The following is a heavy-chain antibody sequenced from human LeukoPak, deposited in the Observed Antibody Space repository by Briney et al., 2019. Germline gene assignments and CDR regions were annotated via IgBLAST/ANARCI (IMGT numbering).Heavy chain of an antibody. CDR1: GFTFSSYG. J-gene: IGHJ4*02. Sequence: GGSLRLSCAASGFTFSSYGMHWVRQAPGKGLEWVAVIWYDGSNKYYADSVKGRFTISRDKSKNTLYLQMNSLRAEDTAVYYCARQIGYCSSGTCYFDFWGQGSLVTVSS. D-gene: IGHD2-15*01. V-gene: IGHV3-33*08. CDR2: IWYDGSNK. CDR3: ARQIGYCSSGTCYFDF.